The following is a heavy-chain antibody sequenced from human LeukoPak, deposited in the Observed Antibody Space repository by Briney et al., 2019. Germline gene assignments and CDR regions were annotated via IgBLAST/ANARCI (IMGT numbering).Heavy chain of an antibody. D-gene: IGHD1-7*01. CDR3: ARDGVNNWNYVFYGMDV. CDR1: GYSFTSYW. V-gene: IGHV5-51*01. J-gene: IGHJ6*02. Sequence: GESLKISCKGSGYSFTSYWIGWVRQLPGKGLEWMGIIYPGDSDTRYSPSFQGQVTISADKSISTAYLQWSSLKASDTAMYYCARDGVNNWNYVFYGMDVWGQGTTVTVSS. CDR2: IYPGDSDT.